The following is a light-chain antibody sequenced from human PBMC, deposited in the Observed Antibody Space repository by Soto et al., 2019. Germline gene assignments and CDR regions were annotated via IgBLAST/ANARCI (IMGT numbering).Light chain of an antibody. CDR3: QQYNSYSWT. Sequence: ECVLTQSPGTLSLSPGERATLSCRASQSVSIHLAWYQQKPGQAPRLLIYDASNRATGIPDRFSGSGSGTDFTLTISRLEPEDFATYYCQQYNSYSWTFGQGTKVDI. CDR2: DAS. J-gene: IGKJ1*01. V-gene: IGKV3-11*01. CDR1: QSVSIH.